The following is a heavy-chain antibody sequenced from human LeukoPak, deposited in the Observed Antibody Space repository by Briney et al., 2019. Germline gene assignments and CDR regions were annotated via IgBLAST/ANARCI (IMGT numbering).Heavy chain of an antibody. CDR2: ISGNGGST. Sequence: PGGSLRLSCSASGFIISNYAMHWVRQAPGKGLEYVSAISGNGGSTYYADSVKGRFTISRDNSKNTLYLQMSSLRAEDTAIYHCVKDLYKGDSSSWYYFDHWGQGTLVTVSS. D-gene: IGHD6-13*01. CDR1: GFIISNYA. J-gene: IGHJ4*02. V-gene: IGHV3-64D*06. CDR3: VKDLYKGDSSSWYYFDH.